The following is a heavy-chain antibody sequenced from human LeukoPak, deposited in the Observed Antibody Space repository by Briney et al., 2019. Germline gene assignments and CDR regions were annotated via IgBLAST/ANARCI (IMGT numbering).Heavy chain of an antibody. Sequence: SETLSLTCTVSGGYISSYYWSWIRQPPGKGLEWIGYIYTSGSTNYNPSLKSRVTISVDTSKNQFSLKLSSVTAADTAVYYCARLRRYYYDSSGYYRAFDYWGQGTLVTVSS. J-gene: IGHJ4*02. CDR1: GGYISSYY. CDR3: ARLRRYYYDSSGYYRAFDY. D-gene: IGHD3-22*01. CDR2: IYTSGST. V-gene: IGHV4-4*09.